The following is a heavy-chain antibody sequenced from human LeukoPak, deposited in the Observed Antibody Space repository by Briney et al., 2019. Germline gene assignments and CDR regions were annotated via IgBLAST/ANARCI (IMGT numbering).Heavy chain of an antibody. V-gene: IGHV1-2*02. CDR1: GYTFTGYY. D-gene: IGHD3-22*01. CDR3: AYDSSGYYYGY. Sequence: GASVKVSCRASGYTFTGYYMHWVRQAPGQGLEWMGWINPNSGGTNYAQKFQGRVTMTRDTSISTAYMELSSLRSEDTAVYYCAYDSSGYYYGYWGQGTLVTVSS. CDR2: INPNSGGT. J-gene: IGHJ4*02.